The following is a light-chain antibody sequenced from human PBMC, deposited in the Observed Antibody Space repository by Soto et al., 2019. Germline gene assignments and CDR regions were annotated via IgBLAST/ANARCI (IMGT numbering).Light chain of an antibody. CDR3: QSYDSSLSGPHTV. V-gene: IGLV1-40*01. CDR1: SSNIGAGYD. J-gene: IGLJ7*01. Sequence: QSVLTQPPSVSGDPGQRVTISCTGSSSNIGAGYDVHWYQQLPGTAPKLLIYGNSNRPSGVPDRFSGSKSGTSASLAITGLQAEDEADYYCQSYDSSLSGPHTVFGGGTQLTVL. CDR2: GNS.